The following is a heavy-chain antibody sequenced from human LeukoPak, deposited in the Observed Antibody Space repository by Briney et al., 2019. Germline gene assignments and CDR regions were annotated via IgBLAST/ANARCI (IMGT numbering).Heavy chain of an antibody. Sequence: PGGSLRLSCAASGFTFISYAMSWVRQAPGKGLEWVSAISGSGGSTYYADSVKGRFTISRDNSKNTLYLQMNSLRAEDTAVYYCAKNSRYYDFWSGYAYMDVWGKGTTLTVSS. J-gene: IGHJ6*03. D-gene: IGHD3-3*01. CDR3: AKNSRYYDFWSGYAYMDV. CDR2: ISGSGGST. V-gene: IGHV3-23*01. CDR1: GFTFISYA.